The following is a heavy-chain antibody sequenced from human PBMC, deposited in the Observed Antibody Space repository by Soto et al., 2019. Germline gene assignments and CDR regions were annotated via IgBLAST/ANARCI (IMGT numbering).Heavy chain of an antibody. Sequence: QVQLGQSGAEVKKPGASVKVSCKASGYTFTSYGISWVRQAPGQVLERMGWSSAYNGNTKYAQKLQGRVTMTTEKSTSTANMGLRSLRSDDTAVYYCARGSPFEYSSSSVKYYYYGMDVWGQGTTVTVSS. CDR1: GYTFTSYG. V-gene: IGHV1-18*01. J-gene: IGHJ6*02. D-gene: IGHD6-6*01. CDR2: SSAYNGNT. CDR3: ARGSPFEYSSSSVKYYYYGMDV.